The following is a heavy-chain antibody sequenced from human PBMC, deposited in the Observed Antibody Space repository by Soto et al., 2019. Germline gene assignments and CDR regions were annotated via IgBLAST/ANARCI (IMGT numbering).Heavy chain of an antibody. J-gene: IGHJ4*02. Sequence: EVQLLESGGGLVQPGGSLRLSCAASGFTFSTYAMSWVRQAPGKGLEYVSSLLNSGGSTYYADSVKGRFTISRDNSKNTLYLQMNSLRAEDTAVYYCAKGGLGQTMGIDYWGQGTLVIVSS. CDR1: GFTFSTYA. V-gene: IGHV3-23*01. CDR3: AKGGLGQTMGIDY. D-gene: IGHD3-10*01. CDR2: LLNSGGST.